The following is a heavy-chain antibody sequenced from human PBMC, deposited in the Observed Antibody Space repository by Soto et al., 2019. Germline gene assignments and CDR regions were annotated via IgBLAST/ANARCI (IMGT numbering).Heavy chain of an antibody. Sequence: GGSLRLSCAASGFTFSSYEMNWFRQAPGKGLEWVSYISSSGSTIYYADSVKGRFTISRDNAKNSLYLQMNSLRAEDTAVYYCARVSSSPSFIFDYWGQGTLVTVSS. CDR2: ISSSGSTI. V-gene: IGHV3-48*03. J-gene: IGHJ4*02. D-gene: IGHD6-13*01. CDR1: GFTFSSYE. CDR3: ARVSSSPSFIFDY.